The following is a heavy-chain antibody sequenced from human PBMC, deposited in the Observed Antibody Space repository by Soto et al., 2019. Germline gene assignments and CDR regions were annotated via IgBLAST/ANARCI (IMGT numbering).Heavy chain of an antibody. V-gene: IGHV3-7*01. J-gene: IGHJ5*02. CDR3: ARKGGIAAAGKGPFWFDP. Sequence: GGSLRLSCAASGFTFSTYWMSWVRQAPGKGLEWVANIKQDGSEKYYVDSVKGRFTISRDNAENSLYLQLNSLRAEDTAVYYCARKGGIAAAGKGPFWFDPWGKGTLVTVSS. CDR2: IKQDGSEK. CDR1: GFTFSTYW. D-gene: IGHD6-13*01.